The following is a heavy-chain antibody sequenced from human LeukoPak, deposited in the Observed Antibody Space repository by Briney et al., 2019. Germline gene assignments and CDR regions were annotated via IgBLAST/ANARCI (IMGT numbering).Heavy chain of an antibody. Sequence: GGSLRLSCAASGFTFSSYAVSWVRQAPGKGLEWVSAISYSGGSTYYADSVKGRFTISRDNSENTLYLQMNSLRAEDTAVYYRAKERVRCGSASCYPDAFDIWGQGTMVTVSS. D-gene: IGHD2-2*01. J-gene: IGHJ3*02. CDR1: GFTFSSYA. CDR3: AKERVRCGSASCYPDAFDI. V-gene: IGHV3-23*01. CDR2: ISYSGGST.